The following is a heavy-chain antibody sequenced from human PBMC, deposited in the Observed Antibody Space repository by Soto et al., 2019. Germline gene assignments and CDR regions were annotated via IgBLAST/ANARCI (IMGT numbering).Heavy chain of an antibody. CDR2: ISDDGTTI. CDR1: GFVFEMYW. D-gene: IGHD3-10*01. J-gene: IGHJ4*02. Sequence: DVQLVESGGGLVQPGGSARLSCAASGFVFEMYWMHWVRQAPGQGLEWVSRISDDGTTIHYADSVKGRFTISRDNAQNTLFLEMTALGDEDTAVYYCVRGPRPSSIGTGAFWGQGSPVTVSS. CDR3: VRGPRPSSIGTGAF. V-gene: IGHV3-74*01.